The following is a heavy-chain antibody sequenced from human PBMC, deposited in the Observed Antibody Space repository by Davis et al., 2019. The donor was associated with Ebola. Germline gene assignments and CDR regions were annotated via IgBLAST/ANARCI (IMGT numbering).Heavy chain of an antibody. V-gene: IGHV4-39*07. CDR1: GGSISSSSYY. CDR2: IYYSGST. D-gene: IGHD6-13*01. Sequence: PSETLSLTCTVSGGSISSSSYYWGWIRQPPGKGLEWIGSIYYSGSTYYNPSLKSRVTISVDTSKNQFSLKLSSVTAADTAVYYCARDSSSWLYFQHWGQGTLVTVSS. CDR3: ARDSSSWLYFQH. J-gene: IGHJ1*01.